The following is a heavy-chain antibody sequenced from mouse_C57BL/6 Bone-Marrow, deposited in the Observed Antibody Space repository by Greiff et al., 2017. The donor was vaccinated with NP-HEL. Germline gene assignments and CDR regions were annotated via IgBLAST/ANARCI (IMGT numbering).Heavy chain of an antibody. CDR3: ARKGIYYDYDRYFDV. V-gene: IGHV5-6*02. CDR2: ISSGGSYT. Sequence: DVKLVESGGDLVKPGGSLKLSCAASGFTFSSYGMSWVRQTPDKRLEWVATISSGGSYTYYPDSVKGRFTISRDNAKNTLYLQMSSLKSEDTAMYYCARKGIYYDYDRYFDVWGTGTTVTVSS. D-gene: IGHD2-4*01. CDR1: GFTFSSYG. J-gene: IGHJ1*03.